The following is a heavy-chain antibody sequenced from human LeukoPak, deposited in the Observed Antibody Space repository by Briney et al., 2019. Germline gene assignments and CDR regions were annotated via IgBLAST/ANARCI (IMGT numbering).Heavy chain of an antibody. CDR2: ISGSGHDI. CDR3: AKQLGYCSDGSCYFPY. V-gene: IGHV3-23*01. Sequence: ETLSLTCTVSGGSISSNYWSWVRQTPGKGLEWVSVISGSGHDIFYMDSVKGRFTISRDNSMNTLYLQMNSLRAEDTAVYYCAKQLGYCSDGSCYFPYWGQGTLVTVSS. J-gene: IGHJ4*02. D-gene: IGHD2-15*01. CDR1: GGSISSNY.